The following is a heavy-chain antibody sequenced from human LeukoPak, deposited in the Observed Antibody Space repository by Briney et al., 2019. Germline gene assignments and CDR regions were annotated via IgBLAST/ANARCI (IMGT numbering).Heavy chain of an antibody. J-gene: IGHJ4*02. CDR1: GFTVSSNY. D-gene: IGHD5-24*01. Sequence: GGSLRLSCAASGFTVSSNYMSWVRQAPGKGLEWVSVIYSGGTTYYADSVKGRFTISRGNSKNTLYLQMNSLRAEDTAVYYCASGRDGYNYYFDYWGQGTLVTVSS. CDR2: IYSGGTT. V-gene: IGHV3-66*02. CDR3: ASGRDGYNYYFDY.